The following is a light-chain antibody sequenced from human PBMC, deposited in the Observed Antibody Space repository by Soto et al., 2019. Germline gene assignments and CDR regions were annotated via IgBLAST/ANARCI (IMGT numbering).Light chain of an antibody. V-gene: IGKV3-20*01. CDR1: QRVSNNY. CDR2: AVS. J-gene: IGKJ2*01. CDR3: HQYGSSPPT. Sequence: EIVLTQSPGTLSLSPGERATLSCRASQRVSNNYCAWYQQKPGQAPRFLIYAVSSRATGTPDRFSGSGSGPDFTLIISRLEPEDFAGYYCHQYGSSPPTFGQGTNLEI.